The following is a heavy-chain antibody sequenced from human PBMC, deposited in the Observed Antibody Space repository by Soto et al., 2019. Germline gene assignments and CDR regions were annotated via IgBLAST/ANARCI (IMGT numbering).Heavy chain of an antibody. CDR1: GFTFSNYA. V-gene: IGHV3-23*01. CDR2: ISGSGGRS. J-gene: IGHJ4*02. D-gene: IGHD3-16*01. CDR3: AKAYFVWSSEQPYYFDY. Sequence: EVQLLDSGGGLVQPGGSLRLSCAASGFTFSNYAMTWVRQGPGKGLEWVSGISGSGGRSYYADSVKGRFTLSRDNSKSTLYLQMNSLRAEATAVYYCAKAYFVWSSEQPYYFDYWGQGTLVTVSS.